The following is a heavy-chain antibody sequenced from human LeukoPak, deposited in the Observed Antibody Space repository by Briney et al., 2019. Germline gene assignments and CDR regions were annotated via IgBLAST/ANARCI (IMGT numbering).Heavy chain of an antibody. CDR2: IHYSGST. D-gene: IGHD2-8*01. Sequence: PSETLSLTCTVSGGSISSSSYYWGWIRQPPGKGLEWIGSIHYSGSTNYNPSLKSRVTISVDTSKNQFSLKLSSVTAADTAVYYCARGGRYWGTDKPIVLMVYAIPGTWFDPWGQGTLVTVSS. V-gene: IGHV4-39*07. J-gene: IGHJ5*02. CDR1: GGSISSSSYY. CDR3: ARGGRYWGTDKPIVLMVYAIPGTWFDP.